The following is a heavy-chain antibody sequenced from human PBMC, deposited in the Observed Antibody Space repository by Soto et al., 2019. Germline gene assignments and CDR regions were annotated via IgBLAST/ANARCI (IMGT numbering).Heavy chain of an antibody. V-gene: IGHV1-69*13. CDR3: ARKRSLRWFDP. J-gene: IGHJ5*02. D-gene: IGHD1-26*01. CDR2: IIPIFGTA. Sequence: VASVKVSCQASFGTFSISAISWVRQAPGQGLEWMGGIIPIFGTANYAQKFQGRVTITADESTSTAYMELSSLRSEDTAVYYCARKRSLRWFDPWGQGTLVPVPS. CDR1: FGTFSISA.